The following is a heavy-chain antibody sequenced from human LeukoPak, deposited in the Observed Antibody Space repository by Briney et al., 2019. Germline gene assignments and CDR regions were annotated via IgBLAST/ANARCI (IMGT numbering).Heavy chain of an antibody. D-gene: IGHD3-3*01. V-gene: IGHV1-2*02. CDR3: ARDRSRSYDFWSGHYLHYFDY. CDR2: INPNSGGT. Sequence: ASVKVSCKASGYTFTGYYMHWVRQAPGQGLEWMGWINPNSGGTNYAHKFQGRATIHSDTSISTAYMELSRLRSDDTAVYYCARDRSRSYDFWSGHYLHYFDYWGQGTLVSVSS. J-gene: IGHJ4*02. CDR1: GYTFTGYY.